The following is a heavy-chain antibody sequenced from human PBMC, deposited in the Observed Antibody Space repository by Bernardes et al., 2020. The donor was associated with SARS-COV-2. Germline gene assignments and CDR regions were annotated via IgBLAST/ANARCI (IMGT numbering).Heavy chain of an antibody. CDR3: ARVGYSHIDPFYDFWSGYYTRISYYGMDV. CDR1: GFTFSSYS. J-gene: IGHJ6*02. V-gene: IGHV3-21*01. Sequence: GGSLRLSCAASGFTFSSYSMNWVRQAPGKGLEWVSSISSSSRYIYYADSVKGRFTISRDNAKNSLYLQMNSLRAEDTAVYYCARVGYSHIDPFYDFWSGYYTRISYYGMDVWGQGTTVTVSS. CDR2: ISSSSRYI. D-gene: IGHD3-3*01.